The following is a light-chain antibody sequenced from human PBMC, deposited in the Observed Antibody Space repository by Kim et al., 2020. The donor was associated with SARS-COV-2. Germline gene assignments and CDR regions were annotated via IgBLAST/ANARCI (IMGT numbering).Light chain of an antibody. Sequence: SSELTQDPAVSVALGQTVRITCQGDSLRSYYASWYQQKPGQAPVLVIYGKNNRPSGIPDRFSGSSSGNTTSLTIPRAQAADEADYYCISRDSSGNQVVFG. CDR2: GKN. V-gene: IGLV3-19*01. J-gene: IGLJ2*01. CDR3: ISRDSSGNQVV. CDR1: SLRSYY.